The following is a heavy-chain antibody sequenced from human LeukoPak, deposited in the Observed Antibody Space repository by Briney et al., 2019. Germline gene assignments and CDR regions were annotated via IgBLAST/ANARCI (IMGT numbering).Heavy chain of an antibody. J-gene: IGHJ4*02. D-gene: IGHD2-8*01. CDR2: IKQDGSGN. CDR1: GFTFRDYW. Sequence: GGSLRLSCTASGFTFRDYWMHWVRQVPGKGLEWVADIKQDGSGNYYVDSVKGRFTISRDNAKTSLYWDMNNVRGEDTAVYYCASDIYVYYWSTVLGYWGQRTLVTVSS. V-gene: IGHV3-7*01. CDR3: ASDIYVYYWSTVLGY.